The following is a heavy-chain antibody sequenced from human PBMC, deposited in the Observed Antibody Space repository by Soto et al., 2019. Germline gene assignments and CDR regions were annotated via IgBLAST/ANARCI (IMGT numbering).Heavy chain of an antibody. CDR2: ISYDGSNK. CDR1: GFTFSSYA. J-gene: IGHJ4*02. D-gene: IGHD3-16*01. V-gene: IGHV3-30-3*01. CDR3: ARGRGFRYYFDY. Sequence: GGSLRLSCAASGFTFSSYAMHWVRQAPGKGLEWVAVISYDGSNKYYADSVKGRFTISRDNSKNTLYLQMNSLRAEDTAVYYCARGRGFRYYFDYWGQGTLVTVSS.